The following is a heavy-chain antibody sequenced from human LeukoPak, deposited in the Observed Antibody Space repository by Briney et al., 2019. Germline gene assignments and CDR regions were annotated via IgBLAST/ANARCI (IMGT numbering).Heavy chain of an antibody. CDR2: IYYSGST. V-gene: IGHV4-39*07. CDR1: GGSISSSSYY. J-gene: IGHJ6*02. CDR3: ARDRSYYDSSGPSPYYYYGMDV. D-gene: IGHD3-22*01. Sequence: SETLSLTCTVSGGSISSSSYYWGWIRRPPGKGLEWIGSIYYSGSTYYNPSLKSRVTISVDTSKNQFSLKLSSVTAADTAVYYCARDRSYYDSSGPSPYYYYGMDVWGQGTTVTVSS.